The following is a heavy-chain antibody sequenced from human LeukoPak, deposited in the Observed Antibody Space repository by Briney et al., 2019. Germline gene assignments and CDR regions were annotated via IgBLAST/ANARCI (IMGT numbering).Heavy chain of an antibody. Sequence: PSETLSLTCTVSGYSISSGYYWGWLRQPPGKGLEWIGAVYHSGTTYYNPSLKSRVTISVDTSNNQFSLKLSSVTAADTAVYYCARSNSGLLDYWGQGTLVTVSS. D-gene: IGHD6-19*01. J-gene: IGHJ4*02. CDR3: ARSNSGLLDY. V-gene: IGHV4-38-2*02. CDR1: GYSISSGYY. CDR2: VYHSGTT.